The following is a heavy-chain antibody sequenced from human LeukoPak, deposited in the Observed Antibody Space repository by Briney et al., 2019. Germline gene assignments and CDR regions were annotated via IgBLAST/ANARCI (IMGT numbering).Heavy chain of an antibody. CDR3: AKFTAAAPWGWFDP. J-gene: IGHJ5*02. V-gene: IGHV3-74*03. D-gene: IGHD6-13*01. CDR1: GFTFSSYW. Sequence: PGGSLRLSCAASGFTFSSYWMHWVRQAPGKGLVWVSRIKSDGTSTTYADSVKGRLTISRDNAKNTLYVQMNSLRAEDTAVYYCAKFTAAAPWGWFDPWGQGTLVTVSS. CDR2: IKSDGTST.